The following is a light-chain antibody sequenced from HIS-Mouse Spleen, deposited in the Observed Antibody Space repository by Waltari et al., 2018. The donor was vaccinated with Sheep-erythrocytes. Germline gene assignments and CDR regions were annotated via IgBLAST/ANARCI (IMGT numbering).Light chain of an antibody. Sequence: SYELTQPPSVSVSPGHTASLTCSGDKLWEKSACWYKQKPGQSPVLVIYQDSKPPPGIPERFSGSNSGNTATMTISGTQAMDESDYYCQAWDSSTVVFGGGTKLTVL. CDR2: QDS. CDR1: KLWEKS. CDR3: QAWDSSTVV. V-gene: IGLV3-1*01. J-gene: IGLJ2*01.